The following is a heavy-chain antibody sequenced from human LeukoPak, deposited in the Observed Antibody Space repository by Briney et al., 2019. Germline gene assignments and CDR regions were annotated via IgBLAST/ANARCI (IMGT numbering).Heavy chain of an antibody. Sequence: PGGSLRLSCAASGFSFSNYVMHWVRQAPGKGLEYVSAIMPNGETRGYANSMKGRFTIYRDNSKNTLYLQMGSLRAEDMAIYYCARDRDGGFAFDIWGQGTLVTVSS. D-gene: IGHD2-15*01. CDR1: GFSFSNYV. CDR3: ARDRDGGFAFDI. J-gene: IGHJ3*02. V-gene: IGHV3-64*01. CDR2: IMPNGETR.